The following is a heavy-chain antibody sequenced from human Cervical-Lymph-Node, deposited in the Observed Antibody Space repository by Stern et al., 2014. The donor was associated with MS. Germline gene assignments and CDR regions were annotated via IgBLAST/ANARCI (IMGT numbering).Heavy chain of an antibody. CDR3: ARGRGGNYRYYFDY. V-gene: IGHV3-21*01. J-gene: IGHJ4*02. CDR2: ISSGGSYI. D-gene: IGHD4-23*01. Sequence: VQLVESGGGLVKPGGPLSLPCAASGFTFSSYSMNWVRQAPGKGLAWVASISSGGSYIYYEDSLTSRFTIFRDNAKNSLYLQMNSLRAEDTAVYYCARGRGGNYRYYFDYWGQGTLVTVSS. CDR1: GFTFSSYS.